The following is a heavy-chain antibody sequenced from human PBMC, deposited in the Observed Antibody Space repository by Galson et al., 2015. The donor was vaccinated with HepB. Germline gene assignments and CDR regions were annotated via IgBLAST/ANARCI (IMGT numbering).Heavy chain of an antibody. V-gene: IGHV3-48*03. CDR3: ARGDFYDSSGYNDY. CDR1: GFTFSSYE. J-gene: IGHJ4*02. D-gene: IGHD3-22*01. Sequence: SLRLSCAASGFTFSSYEMNWVRQAPGKGLEWVSYISSSGSTIYYADSVKGRFTISRDNAKNSLYLQMNSLRAEDTAVYYCARGDFYDSSGYNDYWGQGTLVTVSS. CDR2: ISSSGSTI.